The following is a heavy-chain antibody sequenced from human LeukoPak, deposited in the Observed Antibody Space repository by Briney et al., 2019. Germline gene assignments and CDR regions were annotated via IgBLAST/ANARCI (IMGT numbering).Heavy chain of an antibody. Sequence: PGGSPRLSCATSGFTFRNYWMSWLRQAPGKGLVWVARIKNDGSSASYAESVKGRLTISRDNARSTLFLQMNSLGVDDTAVYYCAKSDWFDPWGRGILVTVSS. CDR1: GFTFRNYW. J-gene: IGHJ5*01. CDR2: IKNDGSSA. CDR3: AKSDWFDP. V-gene: IGHV3-74*01.